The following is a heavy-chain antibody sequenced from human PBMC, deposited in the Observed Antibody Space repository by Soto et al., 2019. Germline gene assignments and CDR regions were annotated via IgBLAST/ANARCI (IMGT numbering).Heavy chain of an antibody. CDR3: AREGAYAGSGRSHLDY. V-gene: IGHV1-18*01. D-gene: IGHD3-10*01. J-gene: IGHJ4*02. CDR1: GYTFTSYA. Sequence: QLQLVQSGAEVKNPGASVKVSCKASGYTFTSYAISWVRQAPGQGLEWMGWISAYNGNTNYAQKFQGRVTLTTDTSTRTAYMELKSLRSDDTAVYYCAREGAYAGSGRSHLDYWGQGTLVTVSS. CDR2: ISAYNGNT.